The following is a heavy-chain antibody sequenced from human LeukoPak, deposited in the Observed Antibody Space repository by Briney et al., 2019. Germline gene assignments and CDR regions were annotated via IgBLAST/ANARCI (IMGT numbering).Heavy chain of an antibody. J-gene: IGHJ4*02. D-gene: IGHD3-9*01. V-gene: IGHV1-2*02. CDR2: INPNSGGT. Sequence: ASVKVSCKASGYTFTGYYMHWVRQAPGQGLEWMGWINPNSGGTNYAQKFQGRVTMTRDTSISTAYMDLSKLRSDDTAIYYCARGGETYYDILTGYFPFDYWGQGTLVTVSS. CDR1: GYTFTGYY. CDR3: ARGGETYYDILTGYFPFDY.